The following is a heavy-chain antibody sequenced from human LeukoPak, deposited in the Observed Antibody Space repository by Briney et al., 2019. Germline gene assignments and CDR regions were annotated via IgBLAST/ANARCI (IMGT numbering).Heavy chain of an antibody. V-gene: IGHV3-49*03. CDR1: GFTFGDYA. Sequence: GGSLRLSCTASGFTFGDYAMSWFRQAPGKGLEWVGFIRSKAYGGTTEYAASVKGRFTISRDDSKSIAYLQMNSLKTEDTAVYYCTSSYYYDSSGYYRWGQGTLVTVSS. J-gene: IGHJ5*02. D-gene: IGHD3-22*01. CDR3: TSSYYYDSSGYYR. CDR2: IRSKAYGGTT.